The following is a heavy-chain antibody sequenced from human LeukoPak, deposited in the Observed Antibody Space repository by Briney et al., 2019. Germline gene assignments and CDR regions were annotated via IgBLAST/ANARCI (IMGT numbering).Heavy chain of an antibody. J-gene: IGHJ3*02. V-gene: IGHV3-53*01. CDR2: IYSGGST. Sequence: GGSLRLSCAASGFTVSSNYMSWVRQAPGKGLEWVSVIYSGGSTYYADSVKGRFTISRDNSKNTLYLQMNRLRAEDTAVYYCAREASIAVAGTDHDAFDIWGQGTMVTVSS. D-gene: IGHD6-19*01. CDR3: AREASIAVAGTDHDAFDI. CDR1: GFTVSSNY.